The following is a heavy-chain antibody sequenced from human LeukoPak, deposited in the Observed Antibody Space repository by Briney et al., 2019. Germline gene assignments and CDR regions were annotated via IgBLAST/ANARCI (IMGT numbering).Heavy chain of an antibody. J-gene: IGHJ6*03. Sequence: GGSLRLSCAASGFTFSSYWMHWVRQAPGKGLVWVSRINSDGSSTSYADSVKGRFTISRDNAKNTLYLQMNSQRAEDTAVYYCARYAFGGYYYYMDVWGKGTTVTVSS. D-gene: IGHD3-3*01. CDR1: GFTFSSYW. V-gene: IGHV3-74*01. CDR2: INSDGSST. CDR3: ARYAFGGYYYYMDV.